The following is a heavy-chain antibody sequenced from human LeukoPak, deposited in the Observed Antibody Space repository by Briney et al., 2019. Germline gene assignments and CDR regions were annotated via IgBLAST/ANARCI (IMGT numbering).Heavy chain of an antibody. D-gene: IGHD1-26*01. CDR2: IYYSGST. CDR1: GGSISSYY. Sequence: SETLSLTCTVSGGSISSYYWSWIRQPPGKGLEWIGYIYYSGSTNYNPSLKSRVTISVDTSKNQFSLKLSSVTAADTAVYYCAREGVGAETFDYWGQGTLVTVSS. CDR3: AREGVGAETFDY. J-gene: IGHJ4*02. V-gene: IGHV4-59*01.